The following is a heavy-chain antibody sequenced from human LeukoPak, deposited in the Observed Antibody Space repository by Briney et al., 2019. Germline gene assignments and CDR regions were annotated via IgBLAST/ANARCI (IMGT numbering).Heavy chain of an antibody. V-gene: IGHV3-53*01. CDR3: ARERINSYGSPFVY. CDR1: GFTVSTNY. CDR2: IYSGGST. J-gene: IGHJ4*02. D-gene: IGHD5-18*01. Sequence: GGSLRLSCAASGFTVSTNYMSWVRQAPGKGLEWVSVIYSGGSTYYADSVKGRFTISRDNSKNTLYLQLNSLRAEDTAVYCCARERINSYGSPFVYWGKGTLVTVSS.